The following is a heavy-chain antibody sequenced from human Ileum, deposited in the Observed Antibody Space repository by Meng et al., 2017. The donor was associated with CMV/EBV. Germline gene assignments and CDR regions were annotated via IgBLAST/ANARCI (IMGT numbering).Heavy chain of an antibody. CDR3: ARDLRFLDHLADS. CDR2: INRDGSSA. CDR1: GFTFSSYW. J-gene: IGHJ4*02. Sequence: GESLKISCAASGFTFSSYWMHWVRQAPGKGLVWVSRINRDGSSASHADSVKGRFTVSRDNAKNTTYLQMNSLRAEDTAVYYCARDLRFLDHLADSWGQGTLVTVSS. D-gene: IGHD3-3*01. V-gene: IGHV3-74*01.